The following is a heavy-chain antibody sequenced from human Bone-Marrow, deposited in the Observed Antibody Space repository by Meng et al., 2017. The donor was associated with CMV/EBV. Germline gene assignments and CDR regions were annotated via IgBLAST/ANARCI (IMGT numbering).Heavy chain of an antibody. CDR1: GFSLSTSGVG. V-gene: IGHV2-5*01. Sequence: SGPTLVQPTQTLTLTCTFSGFSLSTSGVGVGWIRQPPGKALEWLALIYWNDDKRYSPSLKSRLTLTKDTSKNQVVLTMTNMDPVDTATYYCARLKKGQPPRTPNWFDPWGQGTLVTVSS. D-gene: IGHD1-1*01. CDR3: ARLKKGQPPRTPNWFDP. CDR2: IYWNDDK. J-gene: IGHJ5*02.